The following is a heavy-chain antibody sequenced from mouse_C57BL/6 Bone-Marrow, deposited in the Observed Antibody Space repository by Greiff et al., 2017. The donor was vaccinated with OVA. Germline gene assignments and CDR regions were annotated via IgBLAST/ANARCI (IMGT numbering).Heavy chain of an antibody. D-gene: IGHD2-1*01. Sequence: VQLQQSGPVLVKPGASVKMSCKASGYTFTDYYMNWVKQSHGKSLEWIGVINPYNGGTSYNQKFKGKATLTVDKSSSTAYMELNSLTSEDSAVYYCARDGNYFYYAMDYWGQGTSVTVSS. CDR3: ARDGNYFYYAMDY. V-gene: IGHV1-19*01. CDR2: INPYNGGT. CDR1: GYTFTDYY. J-gene: IGHJ4*01.